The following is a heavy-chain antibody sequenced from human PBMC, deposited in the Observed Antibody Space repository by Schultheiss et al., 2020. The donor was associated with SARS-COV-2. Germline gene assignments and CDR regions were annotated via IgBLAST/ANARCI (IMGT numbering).Heavy chain of an antibody. V-gene: IGHV3-NL1*01. J-gene: IGHJ4*02. Sequence: GESLKISCAASGFTFSSYAMHWVRQAPGKGLEWVSVIHSDGSTYYADSVKGRFTISRDNSKNTLSLQMNSLRAEDTAVYYCAKDGGSYYVDGRFDYWGQGTLVNVSS. CDR3: AKDGGSYYVDGRFDY. D-gene: IGHD1-26*01. CDR2: IHSDGST. CDR1: GFTFSSYA.